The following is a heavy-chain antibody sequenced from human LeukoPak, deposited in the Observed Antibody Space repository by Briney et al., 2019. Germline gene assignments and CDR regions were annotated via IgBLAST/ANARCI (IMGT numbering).Heavy chain of an antibody. CDR1: VYTFTCYY. Sequence: ASVKVSFKASVYTFTCYYRHWVRQAPGQGLEWMGWINPNSGGTNYAQKFQGRVTMTRDTSISTAYMELSRLRSDDTAVYYCERDLNYYDSSAIPFDPWGQGTLVTVSS. CDR3: ERDLNYYDSSAIPFDP. D-gene: IGHD3-22*01. CDR2: INPNSGGT. J-gene: IGHJ5*02. V-gene: IGHV1-2*02.